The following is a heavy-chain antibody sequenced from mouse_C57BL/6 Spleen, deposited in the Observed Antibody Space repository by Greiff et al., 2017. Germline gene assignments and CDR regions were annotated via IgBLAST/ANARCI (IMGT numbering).Heavy chain of an antibody. CDR2: IYPGSGST. Sequence: QVQLQQPGAELVKPGASVKMSCKASGYTFTSYWITWVKQRPGQGLEWIGDIYPGSGSTNYNEKFKSKATLTVDTSSSTAYMQLSSLTSEDSAVYYCAREEVYYDYGTGVDYWGQGTTLTVSS. CDR1: GYTFTSYW. D-gene: IGHD2-4*01. J-gene: IGHJ2*01. V-gene: IGHV1-55*01. CDR3: AREEVYYDYGTGVDY.